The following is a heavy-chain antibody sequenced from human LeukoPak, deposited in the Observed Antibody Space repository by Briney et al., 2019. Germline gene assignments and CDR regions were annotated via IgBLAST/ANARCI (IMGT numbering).Heavy chain of an antibody. V-gene: IGHV3-23*01. J-gene: IGHJ5*02. Sequence: GGSLRLSYAASGVIISSYAMSWVRQAPGKGLEWVSAINGRGDNTYYADFVKGRFTISRDNSKSTVYLQMNSLRTEDTAVYYCAKDRVSPGFNWFDPWGQGTLVTVSS. D-gene: IGHD2/OR15-2a*01. CDR2: INGRGDNT. CDR3: AKDRVSPGFNWFDP. CDR1: GVIISSYA.